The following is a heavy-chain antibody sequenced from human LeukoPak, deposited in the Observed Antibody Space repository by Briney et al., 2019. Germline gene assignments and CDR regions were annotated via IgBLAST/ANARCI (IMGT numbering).Heavy chain of an antibody. J-gene: IGHJ4*02. CDR3: SSQISRGGN. V-gene: IGHV3-74*01. Sequence: GGSLRLSCAASGFSFSTYWMHWVRQVPGKGPEWVSHITPDGSSTNYADSVKGRFTISRDNAKNTLYLQMNSLRAEDTAVYYCSSQISRGGNWGQGTLVTVST. CDR1: GFSFSTYW. CDR2: ITPDGSST. D-gene: IGHD3-16*01.